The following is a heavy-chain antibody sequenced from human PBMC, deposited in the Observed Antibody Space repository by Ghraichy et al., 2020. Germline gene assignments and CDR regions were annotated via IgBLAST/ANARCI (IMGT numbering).Heavy chain of an antibody. Sequence: SETLSLTCTVSGGSISSSSYYWGWIRQPPGKGLEWIGSIYYSGSTYYNPSLKSRVTISVDTSKNQFSLKLSSVTAADTAVYYCARRFSYYYDSSGYYFRAFDIWGQGTMVTVSS. CDR3: ARRFSYYYDSSGYYFRAFDI. J-gene: IGHJ3*02. V-gene: IGHV4-39*01. D-gene: IGHD3-22*01. CDR1: GGSISSSSYY. CDR2: IYYSGST.